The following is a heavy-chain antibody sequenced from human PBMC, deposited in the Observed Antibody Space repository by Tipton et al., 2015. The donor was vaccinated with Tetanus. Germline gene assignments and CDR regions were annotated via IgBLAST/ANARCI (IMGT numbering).Heavy chain of an antibody. V-gene: IGHV3-23*01. J-gene: IGHJ5*02. D-gene: IGHD6-13*01. CDR3: AKDRFYTLVQDWFDP. CDR2: ISGSGGST. Sequence: SLRLSCAASGFTFSSYAMSWVRQAPGKGLEWVSAISGSGGSTYYADSVKGRFTISRDNSKNTLYLQMNSLRAEDTAVYYCAKDRFYTLVQDWFDPWGQGTLVTVSS. CDR1: GFTFSSYA.